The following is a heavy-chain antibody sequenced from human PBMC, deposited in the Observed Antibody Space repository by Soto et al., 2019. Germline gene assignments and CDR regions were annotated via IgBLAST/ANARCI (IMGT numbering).Heavy chain of an antibody. CDR3: ARDSSGGSPGY. CDR2: INPSGGGT. CDR1: GYTFTSYY. V-gene: IGHV1-46*03. Sequence: ASVTVACQASGYTFTSYYTHWVRQAPGQGLEWMGIINPSGGGTSYAQEFQGRVTMTRDTSTSTVYMELSSLRSEDTAVYYCARDSSGGSPGYWGQGTLVTVSS. J-gene: IGHJ4*02. D-gene: IGHD2-15*01.